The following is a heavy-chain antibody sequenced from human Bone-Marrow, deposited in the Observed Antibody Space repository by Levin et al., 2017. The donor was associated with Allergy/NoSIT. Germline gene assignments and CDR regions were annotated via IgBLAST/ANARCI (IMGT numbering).Heavy chain of an antibody. J-gene: IGHJ3*02. Sequence: SVKVSCKASGGTLSNYVVSWVRQAPGQGLEWMGNNIPIFNTSNHAQKFQGRVMITADDSPHTAYMALSSLRSADTAVYYCAWLQDSSAVTGAFNIWGQGTMVTVSS. CDR2: NIPIFNTS. V-gene: IGHV1-69*13. D-gene: IGHD6-19*01. CDR1: GGTLSNYV. CDR3: AWLQDSSAVTGAFNI.